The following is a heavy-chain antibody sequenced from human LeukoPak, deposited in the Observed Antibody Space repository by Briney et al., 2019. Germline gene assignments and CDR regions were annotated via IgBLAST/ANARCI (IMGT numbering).Heavy chain of an antibody. J-gene: IGHJ3*02. V-gene: IGHV4-39*01. CDR2: IYYSGST. CDR3: ARPRVLDSGSYSVDI. D-gene: IGHD3-10*01. CDR1: GGSISSSSYY. Sequence: NPSETLSLTCTVSGGSISSSSYYWGWIRQPPGKGLEWIGSIYYSGSTYYNPSLKSRVTISVDTSKNQFSLKLSSVTAADTAVYYCARPRVLDSGSYSVDIWGQGTMVTVSS.